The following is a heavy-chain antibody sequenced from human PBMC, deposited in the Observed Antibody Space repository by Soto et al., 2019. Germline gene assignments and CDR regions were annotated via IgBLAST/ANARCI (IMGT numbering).Heavy chain of an antibody. CDR1: GFTFSDYY. V-gene: IGHV3-11*05. J-gene: IGHJ4*02. D-gene: IGHD3-22*01. CDR3: AKEPSGSITMIVVPGI. Sequence: PGGSLRLSCAASGFTFSDYYMSWIRQAPGQGLEWVSYISSSSYTNYADSVKGRFTISRDNSKNTLYLQMNSLRAEDTAVYYCAKEPSGSITMIVVPGIWGQGTLVTVSS. CDR2: ISSSSYT.